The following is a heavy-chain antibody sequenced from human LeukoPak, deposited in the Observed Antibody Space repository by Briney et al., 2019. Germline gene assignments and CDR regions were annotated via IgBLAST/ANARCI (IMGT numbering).Heavy chain of an antibody. J-gene: IGHJ3*02. D-gene: IGHD3-10*01. CDR3: ARAGQWFSDAYDI. Sequence: GGSLRLSCVASGFTFSTFDMHWVRQGTGKGLEWVSGIGTAGDTHYPDSVKGRFTISRENAKNSLCLQMNSLRAGDTAVYYCARAGQWFSDAYDIWGQGTMVTVSS. CDR1: GFTFSTFD. CDR2: IGTAGDT. V-gene: IGHV3-13*01.